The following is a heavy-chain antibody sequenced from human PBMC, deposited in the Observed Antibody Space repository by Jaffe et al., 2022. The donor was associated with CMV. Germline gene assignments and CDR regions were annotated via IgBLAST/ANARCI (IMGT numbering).Heavy chain of an antibody. CDR3: ARKRVTARLKEGRVRHNYYGIDL. CDR2: SSQSGST. Sequence: QVQLQQWGAGLLKPSETLSLTCAVYGGTVSDYYWSWIRLPPGKGLEWIGESSQSGSTNYNPSLKSRVTMSIDTSKNQFSLSLRSVTAADTAVYYCARKRVTARLKEGRVRHNYYGIDLWGQGTTVTVSS. V-gene: IGHV4-34*01. D-gene: IGHD6-6*01. CDR1: GGTVSDYY. J-gene: IGHJ6*02.